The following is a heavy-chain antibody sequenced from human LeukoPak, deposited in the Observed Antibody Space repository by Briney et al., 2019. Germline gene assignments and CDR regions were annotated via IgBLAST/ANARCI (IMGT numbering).Heavy chain of an antibody. CDR1: GYTLSKLS. J-gene: IGHJ5*02. D-gene: IGHD3-22*01. V-gene: IGHV1-24*01. Sequence: ASVEVSCKVFGYTLSKLSIHWVRQAPGGELEWMGGFNPEYRETTYIQRFQDRVTMTENISTDTAYMELSSLRSEDTAVYYSTTGTFYSGSGAYLNYFDPWGQGTLVTVSS. CDR3: TTGTFYSGSGAYLNYFDP. CDR2: FNPEYRET.